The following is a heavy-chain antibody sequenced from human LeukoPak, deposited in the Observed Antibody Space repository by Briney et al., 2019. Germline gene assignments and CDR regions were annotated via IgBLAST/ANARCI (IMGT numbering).Heavy chain of an antibody. D-gene: IGHD7-27*01. J-gene: IGHJ4*02. CDR2: INTNGANT. Sequence: GGSLRLSCSASGFTFKSYAMHWVRQAPGKGLEYVSSINTNGANTYYADSVKGRFTISRDNSRNTVYVQMNSLTPEDTAVYYCASWGVPVWGQGTLVTVSS. V-gene: IGHV3-64*05. CDR1: GFTFKSYA. CDR3: ASWGVPV.